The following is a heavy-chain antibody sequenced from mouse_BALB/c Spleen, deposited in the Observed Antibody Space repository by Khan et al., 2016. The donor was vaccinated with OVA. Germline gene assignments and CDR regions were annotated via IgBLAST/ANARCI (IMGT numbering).Heavy chain of an antibody. CDR2: INPTSGST. J-gene: IGHJ2*01. Sequence: QVQLQQSGAELAKPGASVKMSCKASGYTFTTYWMHWVKQRPGQGLEWIGYINPTSGSTDYNEKFKDRATLTADKSSSTAYMQLSSLTSEESAVYYWTRDRIDYWGQGTTLTVSS. CDR3: TRDRIDY. CDR1: GYTFTTYW. V-gene: IGHV1-7*01.